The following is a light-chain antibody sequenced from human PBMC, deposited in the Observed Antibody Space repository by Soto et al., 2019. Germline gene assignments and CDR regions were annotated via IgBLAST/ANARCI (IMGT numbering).Light chain of an antibody. Sequence: TSSDVGGYNYVSWYQQHPGKAPKLMIYEVSHRPSGVSNRFSGSKSGNTASLTISGLQAEDEADYYCSSYTSSSTLYVFGTGTKVTVL. CDR3: SSYTSSSTLYV. J-gene: IGLJ1*01. V-gene: IGLV2-14*01. CDR1: SSDVGGYNY. CDR2: EVS.